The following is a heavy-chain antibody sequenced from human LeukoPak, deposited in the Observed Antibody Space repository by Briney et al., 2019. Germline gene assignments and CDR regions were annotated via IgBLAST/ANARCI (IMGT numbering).Heavy chain of an antibody. D-gene: IGHD4-17*01. CDR2: IYYSGST. CDR3: ARSGLWLRGTTAFDY. V-gene: IGHV4-31*03. CDR1: GGSISSGGYY. Sequence: SGSLSLTCTVSGGSISSGGYYWSWIRQLPGKGLEWIGYIYYSGSTYYNPSLKSRPTISVDTSKNQFYLKLSSMTAADTAVYYCARSGLWLRGTTAFDYWGQGILVTGST. J-gene: IGHJ4*02.